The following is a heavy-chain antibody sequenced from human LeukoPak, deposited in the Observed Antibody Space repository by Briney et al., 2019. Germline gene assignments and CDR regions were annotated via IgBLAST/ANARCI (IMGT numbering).Heavy chain of an antibody. D-gene: IGHD4-23*01. CDR3: ARDRVYGGNSGALDI. J-gene: IGHJ3*02. CDR1: GFTLSSNY. CDR2: IYSAGTT. V-gene: IGHV3-66*01. Sequence: GSLRLSCEASGFTLSSNYMSWARQAPGKGLEWVSIIYSAGTTYYADSVKGRFTISRDNSQNTLYLHMNSLRAEDTAVYYCARDRVYGGNSGALDIWGQGTMVTVSS.